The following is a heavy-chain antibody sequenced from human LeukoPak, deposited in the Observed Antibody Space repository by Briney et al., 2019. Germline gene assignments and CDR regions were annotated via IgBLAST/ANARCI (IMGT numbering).Heavy chain of an antibody. CDR3: ARWGYCSGGNCYIDY. CDR1: GFTFSSYD. V-gene: IGHV3-21*01. D-gene: IGHD2-15*01. Sequence: GGSLRLSCAASGFTFSSYDINWVRQAPGKGLEWVSSISRCSNYIYYAASVKGRFTISRDNAKNSLYLQMNSLRAEDTAVYYCARWGYCSGGNCYIDYWGQGTLVTVSS. CDR2: ISRCSNYI. J-gene: IGHJ4*02.